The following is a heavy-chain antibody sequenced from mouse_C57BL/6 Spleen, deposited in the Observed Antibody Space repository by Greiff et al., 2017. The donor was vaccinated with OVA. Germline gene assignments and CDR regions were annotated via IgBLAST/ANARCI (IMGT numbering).Heavy chain of an antibody. J-gene: IGHJ1*03. CDR2: IYPRSGNT. CDR3: ARPYYYGSSSSWYFDV. D-gene: IGHD1-1*01. Sequence: QVHVKQSGAELARPGASVKLSCKASGYTFTSYGISWVKQRTGQGLEWIGEIYPRSGNTYYNEKFKGKATLTADKSSSTAYMELRSLTSEDSAVYFCARPYYYGSSSSWYFDVWGTGTTVTVSS. V-gene: IGHV1-81*01. CDR1: GYTFTSYG.